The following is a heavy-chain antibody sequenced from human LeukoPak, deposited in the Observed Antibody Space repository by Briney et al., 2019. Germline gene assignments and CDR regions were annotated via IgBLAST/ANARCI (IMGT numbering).Heavy chain of an antibody. CDR1: GFTFSSYS. CDR2: ISSSRTYI. J-gene: IGHJ6*03. V-gene: IGHV3-21*04. CDR3: SLQGSYYMDV. Sequence: GGSLRLSCAASGFTFSSYSMNWVRQAPGKGLEWVSSISSSRTYIYYADSVKGRFTISRDNSKNTLYLQMNSLRAEDTPVYYCSLQGSYYMDVWGKGTTVTVSS.